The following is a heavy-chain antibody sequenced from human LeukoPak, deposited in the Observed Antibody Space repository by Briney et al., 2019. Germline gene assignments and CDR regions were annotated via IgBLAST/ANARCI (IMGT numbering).Heavy chain of an antibody. CDR2: ISFDGSNK. Sequence: GGSLRLSCAASGFTFSSYAMHWVRQAPGKGLEWVAVISFDGSNKYYADSVKGRFTISRDNSKNTLYLQMNSLRAEDTAVYYCAKDSGRDSSGYYPGPFDYWGQGTLVTVSS. D-gene: IGHD3-22*01. CDR3: AKDSGRDSSGYYPGPFDY. J-gene: IGHJ4*02. V-gene: IGHV3-30*04. CDR1: GFTFSSYA.